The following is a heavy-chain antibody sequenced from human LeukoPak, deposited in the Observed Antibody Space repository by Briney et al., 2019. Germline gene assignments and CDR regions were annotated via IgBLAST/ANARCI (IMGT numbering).Heavy chain of an antibody. CDR2: IYYSGTT. D-gene: IGHD5-24*01. CDR3: ARGGRDGYNFWWFDP. J-gene: IGHJ5*02. Sequence: PSETLSLTCTVSGGSIASGTYYWGWIRQPPGRELEWIGNIYYSGTTYYNPSLKSRVTISVDTSKNQFSLKLSSVTAADTAVYYCARGGRDGYNFWWFDPWGQGTLVTVSS. CDR1: GGSIASGTYY. V-gene: IGHV4-39*07.